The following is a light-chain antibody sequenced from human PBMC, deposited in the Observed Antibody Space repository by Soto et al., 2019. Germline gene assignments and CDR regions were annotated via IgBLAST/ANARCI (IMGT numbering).Light chain of an antibody. J-gene: IGLJ1*01. CDR3: SSYTSSSTA. CDR1: SSDVGGYNY. CDR2: DVS. Sequence: ALTQPASVSGSPGQSITISCTGTSSDVGGYNYVSWYQQHPGKAPKLMIYDVSNRPSGVSNRFSGSKSGNTASLTISGLQAEDEADYYCSSYTSSSTAFGTGTKVTVL. V-gene: IGLV2-14*01.